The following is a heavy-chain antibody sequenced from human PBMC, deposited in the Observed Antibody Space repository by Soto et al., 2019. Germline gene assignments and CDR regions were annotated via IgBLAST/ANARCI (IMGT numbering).Heavy chain of an antibody. D-gene: IGHD1-1*01. Sequence: QVQLVESGGGVVQPGRSLRLSCAASGFTFDDYSMHWVRQAPGKGLEWVALISYDGGTTHYGDSVKGRFTISRDDSKNTLSLQMNSLRSEDTAVYYCARPHIRSAWNDGFDIWGQGTMVTVSS. CDR3: ARPHIRSAWNDGFDI. V-gene: IGHV3-30*03. CDR2: ISYDGGTT. CDR1: GFTFDDYS. J-gene: IGHJ3*02.